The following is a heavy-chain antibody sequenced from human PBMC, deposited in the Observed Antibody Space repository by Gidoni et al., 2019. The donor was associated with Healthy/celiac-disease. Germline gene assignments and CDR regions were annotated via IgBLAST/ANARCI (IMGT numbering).Heavy chain of an antibody. D-gene: IGHD3-22*01. Sequence: QVQLQESGPGLVKPSQTLSLTCTVSGGSIRSGGYYWSWSRQHPGKGLEWIGYIYYSGSTDYNPSLKSRVTISVDTSKNQFSLKLSSVTAADTAVYYCARGYYDSSGYYFLDYWGQGTLVTVSS. J-gene: IGHJ4*02. CDR2: IYYSGST. CDR1: GGSIRSGGYY. V-gene: IGHV4-31*03. CDR3: ARGYYDSSGYYFLDY.